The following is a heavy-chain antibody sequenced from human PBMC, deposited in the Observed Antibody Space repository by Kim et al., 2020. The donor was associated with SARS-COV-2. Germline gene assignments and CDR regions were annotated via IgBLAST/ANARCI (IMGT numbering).Heavy chain of an antibody. J-gene: IGHJ4*02. CDR3: ARDLAYYYDSSGYQFDY. D-gene: IGHD3-22*01. Sequence: GGSLRLSCAASGFTFSSYSMNWVRQAPGKGLEWVSSISSSSSYIYYADSVNGRFTISRDNAKNSLYLQMNSLRAEDTAVYYCARDLAYYYDSSGYQFDYWGQGTLVTVSS. CDR1: GFTFSSYS. CDR2: ISSSSSYI. V-gene: IGHV3-21*01.